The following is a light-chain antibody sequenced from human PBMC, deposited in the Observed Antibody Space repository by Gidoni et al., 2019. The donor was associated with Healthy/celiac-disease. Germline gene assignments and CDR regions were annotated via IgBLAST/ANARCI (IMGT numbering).Light chain of an antibody. J-gene: IGKJ3*01. CDR2: DAS. V-gene: IGKV3-11*01. Sequence: EIVLTQSPATLSLSPGERATLSCRASQSVSSYLAWYQLKPGQAPRLLIYDASNRATGIPARFSGSGSGTDFTLTISSLEPEDFAVYYCQQRSNWPSIFTFGPGTKVDIK. CDR1: QSVSSY. CDR3: QQRSNWPSIFT.